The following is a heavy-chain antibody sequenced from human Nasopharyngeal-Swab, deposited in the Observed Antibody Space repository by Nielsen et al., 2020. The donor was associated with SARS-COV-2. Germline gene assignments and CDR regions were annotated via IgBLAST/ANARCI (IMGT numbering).Heavy chain of an antibody. Sequence: ASVKVSCKASGYTFTSYGISWVRQAPGQGLEWMGWISAYNGNTNYAQKLQGRVTMTTDTSTSTAYMELRSLRSDDTAVYYCARDPGEPGYSSSWYANYYYYYMDVWGKGTTVTVSS. D-gene: IGHD6-13*01. V-gene: IGHV1-18*04. CDR3: ARDPGEPGYSSSWYANYYYYYMDV. CDR1: GYTFTSYG. CDR2: ISAYNGNT. J-gene: IGHJ6*03.